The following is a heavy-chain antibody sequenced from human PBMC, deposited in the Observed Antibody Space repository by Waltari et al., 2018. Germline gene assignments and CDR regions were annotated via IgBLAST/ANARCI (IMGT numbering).Heavy chain of an antibody. Sequence: EVQLLESGGGLVQPGGSLRLSCAASGFTFSSYAMSWVRQAPGKGLAWVSAISGSGGSTYYGDSVKGRFTISRDNSKNTLYLQMNSLRAEDTAVYYCAKDDYPITGNDYWGQGTLVTVSS. J-gene: IGHJ4*02. D-gene: IGHD1-20*01. V-gene: IGHV3-23*01. CDR1: GFTFSSYA. CDR2: ISGSGGST. CDR3: AKDDYPITGNDY.